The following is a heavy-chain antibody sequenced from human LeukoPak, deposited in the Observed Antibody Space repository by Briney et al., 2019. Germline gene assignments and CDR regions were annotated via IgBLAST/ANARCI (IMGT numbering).Heavy chain of an antibody. J-gene: IGHJ4*02. CDR3: AEGAIAVAQGIDY. D-gene: IGHD6-19*01. CDR1: GFTFSNYA. CDR2: ISGSGGST. V-gene: IGHV3-23*01. Sequence: GGSLRLSCAASGFTFSNYAMSWVRQAPGKGLEWVSAISGSGGSTYYADSVKGRFTISRDNSENTLYLQMNSLRAEDTAVYYCAEGAIAVAQGIDYWGQGTLVTVSS.